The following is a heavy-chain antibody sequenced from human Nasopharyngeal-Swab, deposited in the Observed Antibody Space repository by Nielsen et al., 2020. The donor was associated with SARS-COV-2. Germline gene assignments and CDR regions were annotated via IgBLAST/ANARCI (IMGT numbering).Heavy chain of an antibody. CDR2: INPTDGST. J-gene: IGHJ6*02. CDR1: GTTLSTFG. V-gene: IGHV1-46*01. Sequence: ASVKVSCKSSGTTLSTFGLSWVRQAPGQGLEWMGIINPTDGSTSYAQKFEGRVTMTRVTSTSTVYMELNSLRSEDTAVYYCARVLPFQITGTSGMDVWGQGTTVTVSS. CDR3: ARVLPFQITGTSGMDV. D-gene: IGHD1-7*01.